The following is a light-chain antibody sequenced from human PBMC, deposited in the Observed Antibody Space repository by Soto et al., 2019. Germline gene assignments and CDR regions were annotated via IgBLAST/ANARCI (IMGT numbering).Light chain of an antibody. Sequence: QSVLTQPASVSGSPGQSITISCTGTSSDVGGYSFVSWYQQHPGKAPRLMIFDVNNRPSGVSTRFSGSKSGNTASLTISGLQAEDEADYYCCSYSGSTIVVFGGGTKLTVL. V-gene: IGLV2-14*03. CDR2: DVN. CDR1: SSDVGGYSF. J-gene: IGLJ2*01. CDR3: CSYSGSTIVV.